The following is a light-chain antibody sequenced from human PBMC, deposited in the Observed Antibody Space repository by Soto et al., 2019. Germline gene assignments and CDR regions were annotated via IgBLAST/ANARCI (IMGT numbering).Light chain of an antibody. V-gene: IGKV3-20*01. J-gene: IGKJ3*01. Sequence: ETVLTQSPGAVSLSPGERATLSCRTSQSVNNNFLAWYQQKPGQAPRLLIYGASSRATGIPDRFSGSGSGTDFTLTISRLESEDFAVYYCQQYGSSPPFTFGPGTKVDIK. CDR2: GAS. CDR1: QSVNNNF. CDR3: QQYGSSPPFT.